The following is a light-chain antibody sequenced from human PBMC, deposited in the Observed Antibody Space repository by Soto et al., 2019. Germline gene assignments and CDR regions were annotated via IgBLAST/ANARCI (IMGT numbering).Light chain of an antibody. CDR1: SSDVGGSNY. V-gene: IGLV2-14*01. CDR2: EVS. Sequence: QSALTQPASVPGSPGQSITISCTGTSSDVGGSNYVSWYQQYPGKAPKLMIYEVSNRPSGVSNRFSGSKSGNTASLSISGLQAEDEADYYCSSYTNTNTYVFGTGTKVTVL. CDR3: SSYTNTNTYV. J-gene: IGLJ1*01.